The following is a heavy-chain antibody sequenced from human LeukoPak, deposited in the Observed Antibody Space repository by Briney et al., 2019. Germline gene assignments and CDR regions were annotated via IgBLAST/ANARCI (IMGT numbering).Heavy chain of an antibody. D-gene: IGHD3-16*02. CDR1: GGSISSSSYY. V-gene: IGHV4-39*01. Sequence: SETLSLTCTVSGGSISSSSYYWGWIRQPPGKGLEWIGSIYYSGSTYYNPSLKSRVTISVDTSKNQFSLKLSSVTAADTAVYYCARRANYDYVWGSYRRPDDAFDIWGQGTMVTVSS. CDR3: ARRANYDYVWGSYRRPDDAFDI. CDR2: IYYSGST. J-gene: IGHJ3*02.